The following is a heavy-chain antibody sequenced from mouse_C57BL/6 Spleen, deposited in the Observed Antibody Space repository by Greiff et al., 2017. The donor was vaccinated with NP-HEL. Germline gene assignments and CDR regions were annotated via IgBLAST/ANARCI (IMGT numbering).Heavy chain of an antibody. CDR2: IDPEDGET. CDR1: GFNIKDYY. J-gene: IGHJ4*01. D-gene: IGHD4-1*01. Sequence: EVKLMESGAELVKPGASVKLSCTASGFNIKDYYMHWVKQRTEQGLEWIGRIDPEDGETKYAPEFQGKATITADTSSNTAYLQLSSLTSEDTAVYYCATANWHYYAMDYWGQGTSVTVSS. V-gene: IGHV14-2*01. CDR3: ATANWHYYAMDY.